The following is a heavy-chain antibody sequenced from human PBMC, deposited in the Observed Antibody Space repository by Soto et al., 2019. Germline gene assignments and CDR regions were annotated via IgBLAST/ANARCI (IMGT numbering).Heavy chain of an antibody. D-gene: IGHD1-1*01. CDR2: TWNDGSNK. CDR1: GFTFSTYG. J-gene: IGHJ3*02. CDR3: TTELNDMQAFDI. Sequence: QVQLVESEGGVVQPGRSLRLSCVASGFTFSTYGMHWVRQAPGKGLEWVAMTWNDGSNKYYADSVKDRFTISRDNSKNTLYLQMNSLRDEDSAVYYCTTELNDMQAFDIWGRGTMVTVSS. V-gene: IGHV3-33*01.